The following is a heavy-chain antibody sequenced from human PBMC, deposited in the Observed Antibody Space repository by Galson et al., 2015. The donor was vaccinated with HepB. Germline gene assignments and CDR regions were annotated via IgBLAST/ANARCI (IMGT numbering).Heavy chain of an antibody. V-gene: IGHV1-24*01. J-gene: IGHJ4*02. CDR1: GYTLTELS. Sequence: SVKVSCKVSGYTLTELSMHWVRQAPGKGLEWMGGFDPEDGETIYAQKFQGRVTMTEDTSTDTAYMELSSLRSEDTVVYYCATSWFGELAFDYWGQGTLVTVSS. D-gene: IGHD3-10*01. CDR3: ATSWFGELAFDY. CDR2: FDPEDGET.